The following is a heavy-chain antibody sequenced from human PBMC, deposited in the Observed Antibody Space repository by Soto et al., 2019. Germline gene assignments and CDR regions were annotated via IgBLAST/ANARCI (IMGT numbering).Heavy chain of an antibody. CDR1: GYTFTSYA. D-gene: IGHD3-10*02. V-gene: IGHV1-3*01. J-gene: IGHJ5*02. CDR3: ARGLAPLIFSGTREWFDP. CDR2: SNAGNGNT. Sequence: GASVKVSCKASGYTFTSYAMHWVRQAPGQRLEWMGWSNAGNGNTKYSQKCQGRVTITRDTSASTAYMELSSLRSGDTAVYYCARGLAPLIFSGTREWFDPWGQGTLVTVSS.